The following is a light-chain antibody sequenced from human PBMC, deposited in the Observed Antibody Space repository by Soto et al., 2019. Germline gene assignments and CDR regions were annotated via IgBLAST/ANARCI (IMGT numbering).Light chain of an antibody. J-gene: IGLJ2*01. CDR1: SGDVGGYNY. V-gene: IGLV2-14*01. CDR3: SSYTSSSTPV. Sequence: QSALTQPASVSGSPGQSITISCTGTSGDVGGYNYVSWYQQHPGKAPKLMISEVSNRPSGVSNRFSGSKSGNTASLTISGLQAEDEADYYCSSYTSSSTPVFGGGTKLTVL. CDR2: EVS.